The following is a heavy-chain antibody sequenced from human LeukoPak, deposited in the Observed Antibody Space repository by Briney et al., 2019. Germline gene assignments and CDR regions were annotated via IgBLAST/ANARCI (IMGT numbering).Heavy chain of an antibody. CDR3: ARRGQYYGSGSYSH. J-gene: IGHJ4*02. D-gene: IGHD3-10*01. V-gene: IGHV4-39*01. Sequence: PSETLSLTCTVSGGSISSNSYYWAWIRQPPGKGLEWIGSIYYSGSTYYNPSLKSRVTISVDTSKNQFSLKLSSVTAADTAVYYCARRGQYYGSGSYSHWGQGTLVTVSS. CDR1: GGSISSNSYY. CDR2: IYYSGST.